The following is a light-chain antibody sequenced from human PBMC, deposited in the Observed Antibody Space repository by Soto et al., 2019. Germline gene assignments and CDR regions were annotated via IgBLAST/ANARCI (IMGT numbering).Light chain of an antibody. J-gene: IGKJ2*01. Sequence: EIVMTQSPASLSVSPGDGATLSCRASQSVASNVAWYQQKPGQGPRLLIHGASTRAVGVPARFSGSGSGTDFTFTISSLQFEDFAVYYCQQYHNWPPQYTFGQGTKLQIK. CDR3: QQYHNWPPQYT. CDR2: GAS. CDR1: QSVASN. V-gene: IGKV3-15*01.